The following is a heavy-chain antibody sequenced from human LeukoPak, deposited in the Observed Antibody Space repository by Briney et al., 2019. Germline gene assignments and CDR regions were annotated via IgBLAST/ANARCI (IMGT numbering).Heavy chain of an antibody. CDR3: AREAGDCSSTSCYAAGNFDY. D-gene: IGHD2-2*01. J-gene: IGHJ4*02. Sequence: ASVKVSCKASGYTFTSYYMHWVRQAPGQGLEWMGWINPNSGGTNYAQKFQGRVTMTRDTSISTAYMELSRLRSDDTAVYYCAREAGDCSSTSCYAAGNFDYWGQGTLVTVSS. V-gene: IGHV1-2*02. CDR1: GYTFTSYY. CDR2: INPNSGGT.